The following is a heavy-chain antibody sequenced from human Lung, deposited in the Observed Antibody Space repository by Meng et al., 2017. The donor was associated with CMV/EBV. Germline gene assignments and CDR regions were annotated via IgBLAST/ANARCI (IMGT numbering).Heavy chain of an antibody. D-gene: IGHD1-26*01. V-gene: IGHV3-21*01. Sequence: GGSLRLXXXXSCFTFSDYSMNWVRQAPGKGLEWVSSISSSSTYIHYADSVKGRFTISRDNAKNSVYLQMNSLRAEDTAVYYCARDLYSGSYFGTGYYYGLNVWGQGTTVTVSS. CDR2: ISSSSTYI. J-gene: IGHJ6*02. CDR1: CFTFSDYS. CDR3: ARDLYSGSYFGTGYYYGLNV.